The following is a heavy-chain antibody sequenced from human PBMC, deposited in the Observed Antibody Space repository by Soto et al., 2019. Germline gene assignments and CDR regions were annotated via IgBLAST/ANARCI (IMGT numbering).Heavy chain of an antibody. CDR1: GFTFSSYI. J-gene: IGHJ3*02. Sequence: GGSLRLSCAASGFTFSSYIMNGVRQATGKGLEWVSDISSSSSTINYADSVKGRFTISRDNAKNTVYLQMNSLRVEDTALYYCARESEAFDIWGQGTMVTVSS. V-gene: IGHV3-48*01. CDR3: ARESEAFDI. CDR2: ISSSSSTI.